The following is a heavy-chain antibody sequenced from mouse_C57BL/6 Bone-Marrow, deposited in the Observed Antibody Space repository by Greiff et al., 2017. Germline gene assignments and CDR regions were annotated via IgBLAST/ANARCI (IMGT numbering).Heavy chain of an antibody. J-gene: IGHJ4*01. CDR3: ARRGDLFSMDY. D-gene: IGHD1-1*01. V-gene: IGHV1-4*01. Sequence: VQLQQSGAELARPGASVKMSCKASGYTFTSYTMHWVKQRPGQGLEWIGYINPSSGYTKYNQKFKDKATLTADKSSSTAYMQLSSLTSEDAAVYYCARRGDLFSMDYWGQGTSVTVSS. CDR2: INPSSGYT. CDR1: GYTFTSYT.